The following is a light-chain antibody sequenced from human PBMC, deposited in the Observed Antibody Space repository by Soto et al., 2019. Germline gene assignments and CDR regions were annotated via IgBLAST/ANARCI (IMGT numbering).Light chain of an antibody. V-gene: IGLV1-47*01. J-gene: IGLJ3*02. CDR2: RNN. Sequence: QSVLTQPPSASGTPGQRVTISCSGSSSNIGSNFVYWYQQFPGTAPKLLIYRNNQRPSGVPDRFSGSKSGTSASLAISGLPSKDEADYYCAAWDDSLSGWVFGGGTQLTVL. CDR1: SSNIGSNF. CDR3: AAWDDSLSGWV.